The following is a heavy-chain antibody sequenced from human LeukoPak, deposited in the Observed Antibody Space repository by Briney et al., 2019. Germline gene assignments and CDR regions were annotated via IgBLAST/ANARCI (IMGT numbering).Heavy chain of an antibody. J-gene: IGHJ3*02. CDR1: VGSISTGDFY. Sequence: SETLSLTCTVSVGSISTGDFYWAWIRQPPGKGLEWIGTIYYSGNTYCNPSLTSRVTLSVDTSKNQFSLGLTSVTAADTSVYYYARLGNKIDNAFDIWGQGTMVTVSS. D-gene: IGHD7-27*01. CDR2: IYYSGNT. CDR3: ARLGNKIDNAFDI. V-gene: IGHV4-39*01.